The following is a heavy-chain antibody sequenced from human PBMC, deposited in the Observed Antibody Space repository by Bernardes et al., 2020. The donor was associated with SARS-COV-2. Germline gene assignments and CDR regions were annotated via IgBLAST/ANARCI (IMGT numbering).Heavy chain of an antibody. Sequence: ASVKVSCKTSGYSFSDHYINWIRQDPGQGLEWMGWISPKTGGTNYAQKFQGRVTMTRDMSTSTVYMELRSLRSDDTAVYYCAKCRARTIPVDGNDLWYFDLWGRGTLVTVSS. CDR2: ISPKTGGT. CDR1: GYSFSDHY. V-gene: IGHV1-2*02. CDR3: AKCRARTIPVDGNDLWYFDL. D-gene: IGHD6-13*01. J-gene: IGHJ2*01.